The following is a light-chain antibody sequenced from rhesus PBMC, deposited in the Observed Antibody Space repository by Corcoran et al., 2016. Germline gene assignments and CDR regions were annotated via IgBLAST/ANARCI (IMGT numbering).Light chain of an antibody. J-gene: IGKJ2*01. CDR2: KTS. CDR1: ENVNNY. CDR3: QHDYGTPHS. V-gene: IGKV1-74*01. Sequence: DIQMTQSPSSLSASLGDRVTITCRASENVNNYLNWYQQKPGKTPKLLIYKTSTLQSGVPSRFSCSGSGTDYTFTISSMQPEDVATYCCQHDYGTPHSIGKGTKGEIK.